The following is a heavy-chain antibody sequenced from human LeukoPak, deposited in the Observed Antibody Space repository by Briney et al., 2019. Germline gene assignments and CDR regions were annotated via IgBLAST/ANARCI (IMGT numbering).Heavy chain of an antibody. CDR1: GGSFSGYY. J-gene: IGHJ4*02. Sequence: SETLSLTCAVYGGSFSGYYWSWIRQPPGKGLEWIGEINHSGSTNYNPSLKSRVTISVDTSKNQFSLKLSSVTAADTAVYYCASAEGGYWGQGTLVTVSS. CDR2: INHSGST. D-gene: IGHD3-16*01. V-gene: IGHV4-34*01. CDR3: ASAEGGY.